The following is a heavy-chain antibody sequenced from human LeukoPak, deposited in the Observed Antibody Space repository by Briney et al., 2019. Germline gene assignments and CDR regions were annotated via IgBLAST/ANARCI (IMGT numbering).Heavy chain of an antibody. Sequence: PSETLSLTCTVSGGSISSGSYYWRWIRQPAGKGLEWIGRIYTSGSSNYHPSLKSRVTISVKTSKNQFSLKLRSVTAADTAVYYCARVTGYTIEDYFDYWGQGTLVTVSS. CDR2: IYTSGSS. V-gene: IGHV4-61*02. CDR1: GGSISSGSYY. CDR3: ARVTGYTIEDYFDY. J-gene: IGHJ4*02. D-gene: IGHD3-9*01.